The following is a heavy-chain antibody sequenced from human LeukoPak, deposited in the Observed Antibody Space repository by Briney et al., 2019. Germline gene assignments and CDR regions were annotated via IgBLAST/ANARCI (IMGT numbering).Heavy chain of an antibody. CDR2: IGANGDRI. CDR1: GFTFGSYA. Sequence: PGGSLRLSCAASGFTFGSYAMSWVRQAPGKGLEWVSSIGANGDRIYSADSVKGRLTISRDNSKKPLFLQMNSLSAEDTAIYFCAKVHYTGGFPGRNDFDSWGQGTLVTVSS. J-gene: IGHJ4*02. D-gene: IGHD7-27*01. CDR3: AKVHYTGGFPGRNDFDS. V-gene: IGHV3-23*01.